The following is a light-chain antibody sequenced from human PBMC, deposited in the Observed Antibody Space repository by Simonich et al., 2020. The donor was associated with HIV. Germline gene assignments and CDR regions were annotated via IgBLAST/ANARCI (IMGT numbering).Light chain of an antibody. CDR1: QSVSSN. CDR3: QQYGSSPYT. CDR2: DAS. J-gene: IGKJ2*01. Sequence: EIVLTQSPATLSLSPGERATLSCRASQSVSSNLAWYQQKPGQAPRLLFYDASSRATGIPDRFSGSGSGTDFTLTISRLEPEDFAVYYCQQYGSSPYTFGQGTKLEIK. V-gene: IGKV3-20*01.